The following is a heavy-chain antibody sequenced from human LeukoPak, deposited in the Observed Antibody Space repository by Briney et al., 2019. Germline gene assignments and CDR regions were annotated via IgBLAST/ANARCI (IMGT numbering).Heavy chain of an antibody. D-gene: IGHD2-2*01. J-gene: IGHJ4*02. V-gene: IGHV1-18*04. Sequence: ASVMVSCKASGYTFTSYGISCGLQAPGQTLEWMGWISAYNGNTNYAQKPQRRVTMTTDTSTRTAYMELRSLRSDDTAVYYCARDGGIIVVVPAVDYWGQGTLVTVSS. CDR3: ARDGGIIVVVPAVDY. CDR1: GYTFTSYG. CDR2: ISAYNGNT.